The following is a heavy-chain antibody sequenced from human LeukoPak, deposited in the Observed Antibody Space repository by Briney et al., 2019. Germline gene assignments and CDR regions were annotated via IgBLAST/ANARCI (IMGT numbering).Heavy chain of an antibody. CDR2: TFYRSKWYN. Sequence: SQTLSLTCAISGDSVSSNSATWNWIRQSPSRGLEWLGRTFYRSKWYNEYAVSVKSRIIVNPDTSTNHFSLQLNSVTPEDTAVYYCARYVTGACDIWGLGTIVTVSS. J-gene: IGHJ3*02. D-gene: IGHD2-21*02. V-gene: IGHV6-1*01. CDR3: ARYVTGACDI. CDR1: GDSVSSNSAT.